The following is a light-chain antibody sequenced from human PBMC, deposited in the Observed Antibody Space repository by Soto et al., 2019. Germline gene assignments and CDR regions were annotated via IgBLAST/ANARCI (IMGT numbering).Light chain of an antibody. CDR2: GIP. J-gene: IGKJ5*01. CDR1: QTVGRDY. Sequence: EMVMPQSPGTLSVSPGERATLSCRASQTVGRDYLAWYQHKPGQAPRLLIYGIPNRATGIPDRFSGSGSGTEFTLTISSVQPEDVAIYYCQQYTNWPITFGQGTRLEIK. V-gene: IGKV3D-15*01. CDR3: QQYTNWPIT.